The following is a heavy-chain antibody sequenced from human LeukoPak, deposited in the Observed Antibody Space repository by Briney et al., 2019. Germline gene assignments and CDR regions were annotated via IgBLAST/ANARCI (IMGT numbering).Heavy chain of an antibody. CDR3: ARGRRRFFGPLQIGWYYFDY. J-gene: IGHJ4*02. CDR2: FDPEDGET. Sequence: ASVKVSCKVSGYTLTELSMHWVRQAPGKGLEWMGGFDPEDGETIYAQKFQGRVTMTEDTSTDTAYMELSSLRSEDTAVYYCARGRRRFFGPLQIGWYYFDYWGQGTLVTVSS. CDR1: GYTLTELS. D-gene: IGHD3-3*01. V-gene: IGHV1-24*01.